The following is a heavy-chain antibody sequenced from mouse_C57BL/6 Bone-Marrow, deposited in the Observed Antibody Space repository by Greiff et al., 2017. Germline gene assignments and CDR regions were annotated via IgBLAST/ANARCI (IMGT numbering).Heavy chain of an antibody. CDR2: IYPGDGDT. CDR1: GYAFSSSW. CDR3: ARGGNYEFAY. Sequence: VQGVESGPELVKPGASVKISCKASGYAFSSSWMNWVKQRPGKGLEWIGRIYPGDGDTNYNGKFKGKATLTADKSSSTAYMQLSSLTSEDSAVYFCARGGNYEFAYWGQGTLVTVSA. V-gene: IGHV1-82*01. D-gene: IGHD2-1*01. J-gene: IGHJ3*01.